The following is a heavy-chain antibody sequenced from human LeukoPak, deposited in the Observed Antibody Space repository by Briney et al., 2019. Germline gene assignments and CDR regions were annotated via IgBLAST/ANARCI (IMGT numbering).Heavy chain of an antibody. CDR2: MNPNSGNT. CDR3: AIGGGYYGSAPFDP. J-gene: IGHJ5*02. CDR1: GYTFTSYD. V-gene: IGHV1-8*01. D-gene: IGHD3-10*01. Sequence: GASVKVSCKASGYTFTSYDINWVRQATGQGLEWMGWMNPNSGNTGYAQKFQGRVTMTRNTSISTAYMELSSLRSEDTAVYYCAIGGGYYGSAPFDPWGQGTLVTVSS.